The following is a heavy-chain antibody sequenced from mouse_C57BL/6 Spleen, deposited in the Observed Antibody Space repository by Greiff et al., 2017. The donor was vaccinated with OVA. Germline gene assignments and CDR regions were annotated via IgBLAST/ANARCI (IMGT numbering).Heavy chain of an antibody. J-gene: IGHJ3*01. V-gene: IGHV14-2*01. Sequence: VQLKQSGAELVKPGASVKLSCTASGFTIKDYYMPWVKQRTEQGLEWIGRIDPEDGETKYAPKFQGKATLTADTSSNTAYLQLSSLTSEDTAVYYCAPMGLPPPFAYWGQGTLVTVSA. D-gene: IGHD2-2*01. CDR1: GFTIKDYY. CDR2: IDPEDGET. CDR3: APMGLPPPFAY.